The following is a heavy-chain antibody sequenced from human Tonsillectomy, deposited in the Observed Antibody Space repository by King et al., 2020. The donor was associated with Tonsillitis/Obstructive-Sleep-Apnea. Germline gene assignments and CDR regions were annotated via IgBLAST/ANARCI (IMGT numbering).Heavy chain of an antibody. CDR2: IYWDDDK. V-gene: IGHV2-5*02. Sequence: QVTLKESGPTLVKPTQTLTLTCTFSGFSLSTSGVGVGWIRQPPGKALEWLALIYWDDDKRYSPSLKSRVTITKDTSKNQVVLKMTNMDPVDTATYYCTHATTDIYYYYYYMGVWGKGTTVTVSS. CDR3: THATTDIYYYYYYMGV. D-gene: IGHD4-17*01. J-gene: IGHJ6*03. CDR1: GFSLSTSGVG.